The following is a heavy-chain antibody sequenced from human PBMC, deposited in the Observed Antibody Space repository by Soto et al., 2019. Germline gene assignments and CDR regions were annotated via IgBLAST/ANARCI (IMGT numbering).Heavy chain of an antibody. V-gene: IGHV3-30*18. CDR3: AKDPRYKYRGYDY. CDR2: ISYDGSNK. Sequence: GGSLRLSCAASGFTFSSYGMHWVRQAPGKGLEWVAVISYDGSNKYYADSVKGRFTISRDNSKNTLYLQMNSLRAEDTAVYYCAKDPRYKYRGYDYWGQGTLVTVSS. CDR1: GFTFSSYG. D-gene: IGHD5-12*01. J-gene: IGHJ4*02.